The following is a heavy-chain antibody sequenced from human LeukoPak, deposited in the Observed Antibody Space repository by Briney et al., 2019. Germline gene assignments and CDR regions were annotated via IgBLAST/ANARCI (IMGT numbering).Heavy chain of an antibody. V-gene: IGHV4-39*07. D-gene: IGHD4/OR15-4a*01. CDR1: GGSISSSSYY. J-gene: IGHJ4*02. Sequence: PSETLSLTCTVSGGSISSSSYYWGWIRQPPGNGLEWIGSIYYSGSTYYNPSLKSRVTISVDTSKNQFSLKLSSVTAADRAVYYCARDRFYGGAVAPIDYWGQGTLVTVSS. CDR3: ARDRFYGGAVAPIDY. CDR2: IYYSGST.